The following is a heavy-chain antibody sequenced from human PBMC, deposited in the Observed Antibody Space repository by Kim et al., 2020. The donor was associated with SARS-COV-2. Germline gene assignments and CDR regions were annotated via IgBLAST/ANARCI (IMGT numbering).Heavy chain of an antibody. J-gene: IGHJ6*02. V-gene: IGHV3-30*07. CDR3: AREYEPIAAAGRSYYGMDV. Sequence: KGRFTIASDNSKTTLYLQMNSLRAEDTAVYYCAREYEPIAAAGRSYYGMDVWGQGTTVTVSS. D-gene: IGHD6-13*01.